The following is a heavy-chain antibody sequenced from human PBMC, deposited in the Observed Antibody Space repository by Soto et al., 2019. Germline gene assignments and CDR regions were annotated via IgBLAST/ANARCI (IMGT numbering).Heavy chain of an antibody. CDR1: GGSISSGDYY. Sequence: SETLSLTCTVSGGSISSGDYYWSWIRQPPGKGLEWIGYIYYSGSTYYNPSLKSRVTISVDTSKNQFSLKLSSVTAADTAVYYCARRDSYRKSFYFDYWGQGTLVTVSS. CDR3: ARRDSYRKSFYFDY. V-gene: IGHV4-30-4*01. CDR2: IYYSGST. J-gene: IGHJ4*02. D-gene: IGHD4-4*01.